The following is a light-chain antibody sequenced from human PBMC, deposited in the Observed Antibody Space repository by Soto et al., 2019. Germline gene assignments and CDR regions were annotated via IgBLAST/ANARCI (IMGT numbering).Light chain of an antibody. V-gene: IGKV1-39*01. J-gene: IGKJ1*01. CDR1: QNIASS. Sequence: DILMTQSPSSLSASVGDSVTITCRASQNIASSVNWYQQKPGEAPKLLIYVASSLQSGVPSRFSGSGSGTDFTFTISSLQPEDFATYYCQQSYSQWTFGQGTKVE. CDR2: VAS. CDR3: QQSYSQWT.